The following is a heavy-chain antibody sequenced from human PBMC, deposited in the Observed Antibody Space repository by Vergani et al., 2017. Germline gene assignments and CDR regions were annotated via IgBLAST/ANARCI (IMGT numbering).Heavy chain of an antibody. CDR2: IIPMFATA. CDR3: ARSYCSSTSCYAWGLYFDY. V-gene: IGHV1-69*13. CDR1: GGTFSSYA. Sequence: QVHLVQSGAEVKKPGSSVKVSCKASGGTFSSYAINWVRQAPGHGLEWMGRIIPMFATANYAQKFQGRVTITADESTSTAYMELSSLRSEDTAVYYCARSYCSSTSCYAWGLYFDYWGQGTLVTVSS. D-gene: IGHD2-2*01. J-gene: IGHJ4*02.